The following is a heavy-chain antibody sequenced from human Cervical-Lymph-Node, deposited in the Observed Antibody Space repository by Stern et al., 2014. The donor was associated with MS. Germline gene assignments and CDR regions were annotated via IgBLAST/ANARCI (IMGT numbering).Heavy chain of an antibody. CDR2: IVSIFDQE. J-gene: IGHJ4*02. V-gene: IGHV1-69*01. CDR3: TREHHGGNFAS. Sequence: QVQLVQSGAEVKKPGSSVKVSCKVSGASFSTNAISWVRQAPGQGLEWMGAIVSIFDQENYAQRFRGRVTITADESTSTAYLDLSSLRSGDTAVYFCTREHHGGNFASWGQGTLVTVSS. CDR1: GASFSTNA. D-gene: IGHD4-23*01.